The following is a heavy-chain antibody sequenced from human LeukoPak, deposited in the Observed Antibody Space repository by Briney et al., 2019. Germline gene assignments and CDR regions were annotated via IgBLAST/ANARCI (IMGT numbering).Heavy chain of an antibody. D-gene: IGHD3-22*01. CDR1: GGSISSYY. J-gene: IGHJ4*02. V-gene: IGHV4-59*12. CDR2: VYYSGST. CDR3: ARDHYSDSSGYFGY. Sequence: SETLSLTCTVSGGSISSYYWSWIRQPPGKGLEWIGYVYYSGSTYYNPSLKSRVTMSVDTPKNQFSLKLSSVTAADTAVYYCARDHYSDSSGYFGYWGQGILVTVSS.